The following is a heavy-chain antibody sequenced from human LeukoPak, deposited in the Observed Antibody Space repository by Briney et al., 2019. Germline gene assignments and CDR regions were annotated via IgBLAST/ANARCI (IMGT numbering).Heavy chain of an antibody. CDR2: INPNSGGT. Sequence: GASVKVSCKASGYTFTGYYMHWVRQAPGQGLEWMGWINPNSGGTNYAQKFQGWVTMTRDTSISTAYMELSRLRSDDTAVYYCARDMSGSYSSPTLDYWGQGTLVTVSS. J-gene: IGHJ4*02. CDR1: GYTFTGYY. V-gene: IGHV1-2*04. CDR3: ARDMSGSYSSPTLDY. D-gene: IGHD1-26*01.